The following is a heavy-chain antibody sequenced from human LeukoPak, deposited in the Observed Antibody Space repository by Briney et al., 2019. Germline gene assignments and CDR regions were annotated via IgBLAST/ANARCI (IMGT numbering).Heavy chain of an antibody. J-gene: IGHJ6*02. D-gene: IGHD6-13*01. CDR3: ARPLYSSTPRDYYGMDV. Sequence: ATVKVSCKASGYTSTAYYMNRVPQAPGQGLEWMGIINPSVGSTRYAQKFQGRVTMARESATSTVYMELSSLRSEDTAVYYCARPLYSSTPRDYYGMDVWGQGTTVTVSS. CDR2: INPSVGST. V-gene: IGHV1-46*01. CDR1: GYTSTAYY.